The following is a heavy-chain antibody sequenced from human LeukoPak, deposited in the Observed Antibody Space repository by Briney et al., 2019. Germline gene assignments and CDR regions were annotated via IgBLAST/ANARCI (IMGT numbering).Heavy chain of an antibody. V-gene: IGHV3-21*01. J-gene: IGHJ6*03. CDR2: ISSSSSYI. CDR1: GFSFSTYS. CDR3: ARSYSERYGLGYYYMDV. D-gene: IGHD1-26*01. Sequence: GGSLRLSCAASGFSFSTYSMNWVRQAPGKGLEWVSSISSSSSYIYYADSVKGRFTISRDNAKKSVYLQMNSLRAEDTAVYYCARSYSERYGLGYYYMDVWGKGTTVTISS.